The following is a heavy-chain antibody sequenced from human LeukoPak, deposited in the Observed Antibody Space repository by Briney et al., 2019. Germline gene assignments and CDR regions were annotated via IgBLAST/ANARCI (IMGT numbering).Heavy chain of an antibody. D-gene: IGHD3-9*01. Sequence: TGGSLRLSCAASGFTFSSYSMNWVRQAPGKGLEWVSYISSSSSTIYYADSVKGRFTISRDNAKNSLYLQMNSLRAEDTAGYYFARDRDDILTGSLDYWGQGTLVTVSS. V-gene: IGHV3-48*01. CDR1: GFTFSSYS. CDR3: ARDRDDILTGSLDY. CDR2: ISSSSSTI. J-gene: IGHJ4*02.